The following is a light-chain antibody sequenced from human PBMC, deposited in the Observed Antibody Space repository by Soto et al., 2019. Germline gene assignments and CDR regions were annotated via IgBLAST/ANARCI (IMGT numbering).Light chain of an antibody. CDR1: TSDVGSYNL. V-gene: IGLV2-23*01. CDR3: GSYAGRGTSI. J-gene: IGLJ2*01. Sequence: QSALSQPASVSGSPGQSITISCTGTTSDVGSYNLVSWYQQHPGKAPKLIIYEGSRRPSGVSGRFSGSKSGNTASLTISGLQAEDEADYHFGSYAGRGTSIFGGGTKLTVL. CDR2: EGS.